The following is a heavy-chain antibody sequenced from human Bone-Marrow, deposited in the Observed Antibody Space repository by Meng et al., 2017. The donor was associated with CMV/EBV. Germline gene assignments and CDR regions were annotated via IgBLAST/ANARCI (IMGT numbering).Heavy chain of an antibody. V-gene: IGHV4-39*01. J-gene: IGHJ4*02. Sequence: SETLSLTCTVSGGSISSSSYYWGWIRQPPGKGLEWIGSIYYSGSTYYNPSLKSRVTISVDTSKNQFSLKLSSVTAADTAVYYCASDYCSSTSCYERGWYDYWGQGTLVTGSS. CDR1: GGSISSSSYY. CDR3: ASDYCSSTSCYERGWYDY. D-gene: IGHD2-2*01. CDR2: IYYSGST.